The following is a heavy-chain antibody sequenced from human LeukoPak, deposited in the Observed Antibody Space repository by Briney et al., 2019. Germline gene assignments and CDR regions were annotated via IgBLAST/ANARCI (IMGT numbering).Heavy chain of an antibody. Sequence: GGSLRLSCAASGFAFSTYYMHWVRQAPGKGLEWLAVISYDGSNKYFADSVNGRFTISRDNSKNTIYLQMNSLRVEDTAIYYCARGDSSGHHDFWGQGTLVTVSS. J-gene: IGHJ4*02. CDR1: GFAFSTYY. CDR3: ARGDSSGHHDF. CDR2: ISYDGSNK. D-gene: IGHD3-22*01. V-gene: IGHV3-30*01.